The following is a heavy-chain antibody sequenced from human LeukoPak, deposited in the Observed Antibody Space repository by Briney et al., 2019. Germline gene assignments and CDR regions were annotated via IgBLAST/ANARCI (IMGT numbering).Heavy chain of an antibody. CDR1: GFTFSSYG. V-gene: IGHV3-33*01. J-gene: IGHJ4*02. CDR2: IWYDGSNK. Sequence: PGGSLRLSCAASGFTFSSYGMHWVRQAPGKGLEWVAVIWYDGSNKYYADSVKGRFTISRDNSKNTLYLQMNSLRAEDTAVYYCARGLRLAAHYYFDYWGQGTLVTVSS. CDR3: ARGLRLAAHYYFDY. D-gene: IGHD5/OR15-5a*01.